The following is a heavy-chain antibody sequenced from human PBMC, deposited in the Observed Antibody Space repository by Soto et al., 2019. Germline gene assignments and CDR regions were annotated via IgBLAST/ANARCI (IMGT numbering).Heavy chain of an antibody. CDR3: ARGRYGEY. D-gene: IGHD3-10*01. J-gene: IGHJ4*02. V-gene: IGHV1-18*01. CDR1: GYTFTSYG. CDR2: ISAHNGNT. Sequence: QVHLVQSGAEVKKPGASVKVSCKGSGYTFTSYGITWVRQAPGQGLEWMGWISAHNGNTDYAQRLQGRVIVTRDTSTSTAYKELRSLRSDDTAVYYCARGRYGEYWGQGALVTVSS.